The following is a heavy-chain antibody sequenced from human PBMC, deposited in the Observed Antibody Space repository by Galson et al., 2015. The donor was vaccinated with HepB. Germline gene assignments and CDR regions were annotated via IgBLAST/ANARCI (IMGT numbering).Heavy chain of an antibody. Sequence: SLRLSCAASGFTFSNYAMSWVRQAPGKGLEWVSAISGSGGRTYYADSVKGRFTISRDNSKNTLYLQMNSLRAEDTALYYCRCYYDSSGYPEAFDYWGQGTLVTVSS. V-gene: IGHV3-23*01. J-gene: IGHJ4*02. CDR1: GFTFSNYA. D-gene: IGHD3-22*01. CDR3: RCYYDSSGYPEAFDY. CDR2: ISGSGGRT.